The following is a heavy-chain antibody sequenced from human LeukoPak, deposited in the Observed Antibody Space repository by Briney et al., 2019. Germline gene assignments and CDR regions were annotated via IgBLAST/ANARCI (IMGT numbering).Heavy chain of an antibody. J-gene: IGHJ6*03. Sequence: SETLSHTCALYGGSFSGYFGSCIPEPRGKALEWIGEINHSGSSNSNPSLKSRVSISVDTSKNQFSLKLSSVTAADTAVYYCARSGKYADYYYYMDVWGKGTTVTVSS. CDR1: GGSFSGYF. D-gene: IGHD2-2*01. CDR2: INHSGSS. V-gene: IGHV4-34*01. CDR3: ARSGKYADYYYYMDV.